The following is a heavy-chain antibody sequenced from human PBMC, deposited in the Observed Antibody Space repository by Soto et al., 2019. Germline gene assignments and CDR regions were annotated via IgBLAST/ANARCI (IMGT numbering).Heavy chain of an antibody. J-gene: IGHJ4*02. CDR2: FDPEDGET. D-gene: IGHD1-26*01. V-gene: IGHV1-24*01. CDR1: GYTLTELS. Sequence: GASVKVSCKVSGYTLTELSMHWVRQAPGKGLEWMGGFDPEDGETIYAQKFQGRVTMTEDTSTDTAYMELSSLRSEDTAVYYCARVRVSWELLLPRPLTNYYFAYWGQGTLVTVSS. CDR3: ARVRVSWELLLPRPLTNYYFAY.